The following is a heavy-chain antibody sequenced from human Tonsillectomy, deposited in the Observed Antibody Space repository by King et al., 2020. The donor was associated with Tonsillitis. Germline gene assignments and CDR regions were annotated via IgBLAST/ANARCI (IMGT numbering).Heavy chain of an antibody. CDR1: GGSISSYY. CDR3: ASPTELFRDDAFDV. D-gene: IGHD6-6*01. V-gene: IGHV4-59*01. J-gene: IGHJ3*01. Sequence: VQLQESGAGLVKPSETLSRTCTVAGGSISSYYWSWSRQPPGKGLEWRGYINYSGGTNYNPALKSRVTISVDTSKNQFSLKLSSVTAADTGVYYCASPTELFRDDAFDVWGQGTMVPVSP. CDR2: INYSGGT.